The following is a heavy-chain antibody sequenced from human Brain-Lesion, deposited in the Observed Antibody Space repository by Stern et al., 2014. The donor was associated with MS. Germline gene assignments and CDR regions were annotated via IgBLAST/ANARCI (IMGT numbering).Heavy chain of an antibody. J-gene: IGHJ4*02. D-gene: IGHD3-22*01. CDR2: INPKSGGT. CDR1: GYTFTGYY. V-gene: IGHV1-2*04. CDR3: ATYYYDSTGYNDF. Sequence: QLVQSGAEVTKPGASVKVSCKASGYTFTGYYMHWVRQAPGQGLEWMGWINPKSGGTTYAQKFQGWVTMTRDTSINTAYMELSRLRSDDTAVYYCATYYYDSTGYNDFWGQGTLVTVSS.